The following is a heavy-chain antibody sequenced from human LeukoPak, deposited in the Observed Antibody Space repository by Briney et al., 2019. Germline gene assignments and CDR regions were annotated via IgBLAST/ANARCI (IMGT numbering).Heavy chain of an antibody. Sequence: QPGGSLRLSCAASGFTFSTYGMHWVRQAPGKGLEWVAVIWYGGSNKHYAESVKGRFTISRDNSKNTLYLQMNSLRAEDTAVYYCARDKGIGSSPYVWGTYSYKNWLDRWGQGTLVTVSS. CDR3: ARDKGIGSSPYVWGTYSYKNWLDR. V-gene: IGHV3-33*01. D-gene: IGHD3-16*02. J-gene: IGHJ5*02. CDR2: IWYGGSNK. CDR1: GFTFSTYG.